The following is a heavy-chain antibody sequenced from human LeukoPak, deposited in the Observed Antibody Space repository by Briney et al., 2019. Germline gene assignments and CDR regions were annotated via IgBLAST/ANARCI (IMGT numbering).Heavy chain of an antibody. CDR3: AREYSSSSGRTFDY. CDR2: ISTTGST. Sequence: SETLSLTCTVSGGSISSYYWNWIRQPAGKGPEWIGRISTTGSTNYNPSLKSRLTMSVDTSKNQFSLRLSSVSAADTAVYYCAREYSSSSGRTFDYWGQGTLVTVSS. J-gene: IGHJ4*02. D-gene: IGHD6-6*01. V-gene: IGHV4-4*07. CDR1: GGSISSYY.